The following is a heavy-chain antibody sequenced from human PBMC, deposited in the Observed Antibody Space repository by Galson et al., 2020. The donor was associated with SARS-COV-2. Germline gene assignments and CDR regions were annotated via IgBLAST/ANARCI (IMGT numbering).Heavy chain of an antibody. D-gene: IGHD6-19*01. V-gene: IGHV3-30*02. CDR1: GFSFHNYG. Sequence: GSLRLSCAASGFSFHNYGMHWVRQAPGEGLEWVAFIRYDGSEKYYADSVKGRFTISRDDSKNTLYLEMNSLRVEDTALYYCAKIAFTSGWMYYFDYWGQGTLVTVSP. J-gene: IGHJ4*02. CDR3: AKIAFTSGWMYYFDY. CDR2: IRYDGSEK.